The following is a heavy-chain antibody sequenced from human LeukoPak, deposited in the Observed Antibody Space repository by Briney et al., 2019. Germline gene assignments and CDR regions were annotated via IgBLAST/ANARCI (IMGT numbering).Heavy chain of an antibody. CDR3: ARYSSSSGDDWFDP. CDR1: GGTFSSYA. Sequence: SVKVSCKASGGTFSSYAISWVRQAPGQGLEWMGRIIPIFGTANYAQKFRGGVTITTDESTSTAYMELSSLRSEDTAVYYCARYSSSSGDDWFDPWGQGTLVTVSS. V-gene: IGHV1-69*05. D-gene: IGHD6-6*01. CDR2: IIPIFGTA. J-gene: IGHJ5*02.